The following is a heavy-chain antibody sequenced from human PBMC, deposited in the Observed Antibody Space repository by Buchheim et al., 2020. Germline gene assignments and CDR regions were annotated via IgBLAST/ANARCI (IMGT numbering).Heavy chain of an antibody. D-gene: IGHD2-15*01. CDR2: IWYDGSNK. CDR1: GFTFSSYG. CDR3: ARDAPGGYCSGGSCSEFDY. J-gene: IGHJ4*02. Sequence: QVQLVESGGGVVQPGRSLRLSCAASGFTFSSYGMHWVRQAPGKGLEWVAVIWYDGSNKYYADSVKGRFTISRDNFKNTLYLQMNSLRAEDTAVYYCARDAPGGYCSGGSCSEFDYWGQGTL. V-gene: IGHV3-33*01.